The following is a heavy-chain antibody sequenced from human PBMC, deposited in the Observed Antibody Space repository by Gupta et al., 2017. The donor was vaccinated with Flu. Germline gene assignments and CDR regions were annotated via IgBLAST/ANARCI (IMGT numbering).Heavy chain of an antibody. V-gene: IGHV3-23*01. CDR3: AKESGGYCSSTSCYATLYYYYGMDV. CDR1: GFTFSSYA. J-gene: IGHJ6*02. Sequence: EVQLLESGGGLVQPGGSLRLSCAASGFTFSSYAMSWVRQAPGKGLEWVSAISGSGGSTYYADSVKGRFTISRDKSKNTLYLQMNSLRAEDTAVYYCAKESGGYCSSTSCYATLYYYYGMDVWGQGTTVTVSS. D-gene: IGHD2-2*01. CDR2: ISGSGGST.